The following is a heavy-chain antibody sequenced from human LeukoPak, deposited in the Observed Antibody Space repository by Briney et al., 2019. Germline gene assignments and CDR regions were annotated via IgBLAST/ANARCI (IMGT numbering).Heavy chain of an antibody. CDR3: AREGWDLNALDI. J-gene: IGHJ3*02. Sequence: PGGSLRLSCAASGFTFSAYSMNWVRQAPGKGLEWVSSISSSSTYIYYADSVKGRFTISRDNAKNSLYLQMNSLRAEDTAFYYCAREGWDLNALDIWGQGTMVTVSP. D-gene: IGHD1-26*01. CDR1: GFTFSAYS. CDR2: ISSSSTYI. V-gene: IGHV3-21*01.